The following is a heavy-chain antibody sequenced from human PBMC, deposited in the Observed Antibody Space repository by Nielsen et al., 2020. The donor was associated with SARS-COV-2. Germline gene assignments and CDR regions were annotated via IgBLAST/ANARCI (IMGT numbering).Heavy chain of an antibody. CDR2: ISGSGGST. Sequence: GESLKISCAASGFTFSSYAMSWVRQAPGKGLEWVSAISGSGGSTYYADSVKGRFTISRDNSKNTLYLQMNSLRVEDTAVYHCAKGRPSSTSSPLFDPWGQGTLVTVSS. J-gene: IGHJ5*02. V-gene: IGHV3-23*01. D-gene: IGHD6-6*01. CDR1: GFTFSSYA. CDR3: AKGRPSSTSSPLFDP.